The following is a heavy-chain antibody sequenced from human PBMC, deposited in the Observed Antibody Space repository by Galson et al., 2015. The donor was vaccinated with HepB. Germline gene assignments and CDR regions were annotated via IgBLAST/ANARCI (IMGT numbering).Heavy chain of an antibody. V-gene: IGHV1-18*04. CDR1: GYTFTAYG. D-gene: IGHD6-19*01. Sequence: SVKVSCKASGYTFTAYGINWVRQAPGQGLEWMGWISTFNAKTNYTQKLQGRVAMTTDTSSSTAYMELRSLRSDDTAVYYCVRGVAVASSYYFDSWGQGTLVTVSS. CDR3: VRGVAVASSYYFDS. J-gene: IGHJ4*02. CDR2: ISTFNAKT.